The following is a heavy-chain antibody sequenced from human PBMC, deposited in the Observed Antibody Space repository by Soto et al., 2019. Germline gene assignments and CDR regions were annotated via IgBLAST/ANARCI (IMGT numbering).Heavy chain of an antibody. Sequence: GGSLRLSCVASGFTFSSSFIGFVLQAPGKGLEWVANINQDGGGTYYVDSVEGRFTISRDNAKDSLYLQMNSLRGEDTAVYYCARYFRGSGRYFFDYWGQGTLVTVSS. CDR1: GFTFSSSF. CDR3: ARYFRGSGRYFFDY. CDR2: INQDGGGT. D-gene: IGHD6-19*01. V-gene: IGHV3-7*03. J-gene: IGHJ4*02.